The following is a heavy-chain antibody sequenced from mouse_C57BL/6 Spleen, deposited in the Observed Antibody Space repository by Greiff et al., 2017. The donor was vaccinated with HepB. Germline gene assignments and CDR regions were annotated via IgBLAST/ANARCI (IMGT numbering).Heavy chain of an antibody. CDR1: GFTFTDYY. CDR3: ARYTPTGAFAY. Sequence: EVQLVESGGGLVQPGGSLSLSCAASGFTFTDYYMSWVRQPPGKALEWLGFIRNKANGYTTEYSASVKGRFTISRDNSQSILYLQMNALRAEDSATYYCARYTPTGAFAYWGQGTLVTVSA. CDR2: IRNKANGYTT. J-gene: IGHJ3*01. V-gene: IGHV7-3*01. D-gene: IGHD4-1*02.